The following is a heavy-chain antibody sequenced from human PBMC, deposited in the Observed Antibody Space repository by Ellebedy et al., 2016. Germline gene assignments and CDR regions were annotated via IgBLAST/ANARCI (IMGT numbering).Heavy chain of an antibody. CDR1: GDSVSSNSAA. Sequence: SQTLSLTXXISGDSVSSNSAAWNWIRQSPSRGLEWLGRTYYRSKWYNDYAVSVKSRITINPDTSKNQFSLQLNSVTPEDTAVYYCARAPLVRRYYYYGMDVWGQGTTVTVSS. CDR3: ARAPLVRRYYYYGMDV. CDR2: TYYRSKWYN. V-gene: IGHV6-1*01. J-gene: IGHJ6*02.